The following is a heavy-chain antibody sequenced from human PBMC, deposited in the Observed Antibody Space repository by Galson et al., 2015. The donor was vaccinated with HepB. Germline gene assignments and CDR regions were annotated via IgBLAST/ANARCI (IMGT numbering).Heavy chain of an antibody. CDR1: GYTFTSYA. D-gene: IGHD6-19*01. CDR3: ARDPEQWLVRGYFDY. J-gene: IGHJ4*02. Sequence: SVKVSCKASGYTFTSYAMHWVRQAPGQRLKWMGWINAGNGNTKYSQKFQGRVTITRDTSASTAYMELSSLRSEDTAVYYCARDPEQWLVRGYFDYWGQGTLVTVSS. V-gene: IGHV1-3*01. CDR2: INAGNGNT.